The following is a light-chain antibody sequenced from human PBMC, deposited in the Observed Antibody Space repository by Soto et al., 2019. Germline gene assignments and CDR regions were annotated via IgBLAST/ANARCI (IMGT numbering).Light chain of an antibody. CDR1: QSVTNS. J-gene: IGKJ4*01. CDR3: QQFSSYPLT. V-gene: IGKV3-11*01. CDR2: DAS. Sequence: EIVLTQSPVTLSLSPGERATLSCRASQSVTNSLAWYQQKPGQAPRLLVYDASNRATGIPDRFSGGGSGTDFTLTISRLEPEDFAVYYCQQFSSYPLTFGGGTKVDIK.